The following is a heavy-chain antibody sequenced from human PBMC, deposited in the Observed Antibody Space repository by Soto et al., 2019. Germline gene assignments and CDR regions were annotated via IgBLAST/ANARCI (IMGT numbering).Heavy chain of an antibody. J-gene: IGHJ5*02. CDR2: ISPGSRYP. CDR1: GFTFGDSY. CDR3: VTGGGDDLFDP. D-gene: IGHD2-21*02. V-gene: IGHV3-11*06. Sequence: LRPSDAGSGFTFGDSYTSWIRPAPGKGLEWLSYISPGSRYPAYADSVKGRFTISRDNARRSLFLQLTSLTAAGTAMYYCVTGGGDDLFDPCGQGSMVTVSS.